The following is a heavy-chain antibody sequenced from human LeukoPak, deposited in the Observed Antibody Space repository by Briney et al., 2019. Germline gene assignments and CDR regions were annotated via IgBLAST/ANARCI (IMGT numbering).Heavy chain of an antibody. V-gene: IGHV1-18*01. CDR3: ARGAAQRVLDAFDI. CDR1: GYTFATYG. J-gene: IGHJ3*02. CDR2: ISNYNGDT. D-gene: IGHD3-10*01. Sequence: ASVKVSCKTSGYTFATYGISWVRQAPGQGLEWMGWISNYNGDTNNAQKLQGRVTMTTDTSTSTAYMELRSLRSDDTAVYYCARGAAQRVLDAFDIWGQGTLVTVSS.